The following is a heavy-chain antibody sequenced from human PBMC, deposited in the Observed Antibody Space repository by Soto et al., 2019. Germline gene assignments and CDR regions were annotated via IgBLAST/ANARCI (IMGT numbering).Heavy chain of an antibody. CDR1: GGSVNGYY. CDR3: ATRITVFGLLIPPFDP. D-gene: IGHD3-3*01. J-gene: IGHJ5*02. CDR2: INHTGGT. V-gene: IGHV4-34*01. Sequence: SETLSLTCAVYGGSVNGYYLNWIRQPPGKGLEWIGEINHTGGTHYNPSLKSRVTMSVDTSKNQFSLRLSSVTAADTAIYYCATRITVFGLLIPPFDPWGQGTQVTVSS.